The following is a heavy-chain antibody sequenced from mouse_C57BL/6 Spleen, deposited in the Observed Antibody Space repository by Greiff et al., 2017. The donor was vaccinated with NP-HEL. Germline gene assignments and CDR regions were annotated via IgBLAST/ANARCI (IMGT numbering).Heavy chain of an antibody. Sequence: EVQLQQSGPELVKPGASVKISCKASGYTFTDYYMNWVKQSHGKSLEWIGDINPNNGGTSYNQKLKGKATLTVDKSSSTAYMELRSLTSEDSAVYYCARCGYPYAMDYWGQGTSVTVSS. CDR1: GYTFTDYY. CDR3: ARCGYPYAMDY. J-gene: IGHJ4*01. D-gene: IGHD2-2*01. V-gene: IGHV1-26*01. CDR2: INPNNGGT.